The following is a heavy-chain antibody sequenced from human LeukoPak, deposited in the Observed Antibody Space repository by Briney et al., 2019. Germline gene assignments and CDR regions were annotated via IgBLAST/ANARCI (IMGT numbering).Heavy chain of an antibody. CDR1: GGSISSSSYY. CDR3: ARSTRYYDSSSGFDP. D-gene: IGHD3-22*01. J-gene: IGHJ5*02. CDR2: IYYSGST. V-gene: IGHV4-39*01. Sequence: SETLSLTCTVSGGSISSSSYYWGWIRQPPGKGLEWIGSIYYSGSTYYNPSLKSRVTISVDTSKNQFSLKLSSVTAADTAVYYCARSTRYYDSSSGFDPWGQGTLVTVSS.